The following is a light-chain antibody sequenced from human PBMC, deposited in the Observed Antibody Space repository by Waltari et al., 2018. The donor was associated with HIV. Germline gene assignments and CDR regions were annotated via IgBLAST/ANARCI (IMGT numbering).Light chain of an antibody. V-gene: IGKV1-39*01. J-gene: IGKJ2*01. CDR2: STS. CDR1: QNITNY. Sequence: DIQMTQSPSSLSASVGDRVTITCRASQNITNYLHWYQQQPEKAPKLIVYSTSRLEGGVPSRFSGRGSGTDFTLTISNLQREDFTTYYCQQSASGHRTFGPGTKVEIK. CDR3: QQSASGHRT.